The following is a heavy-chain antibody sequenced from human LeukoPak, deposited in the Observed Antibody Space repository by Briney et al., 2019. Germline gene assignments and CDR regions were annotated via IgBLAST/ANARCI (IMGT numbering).Heavy chain of an antibody. D-gene: IGHD6-13*01. Sequence: ASVKVSCKASGYTFSYYAMHWVRQAPGQRFEWMGWIDAGNGDTRYSQKFQGRVTMTTDTSTSTAYMELRSLRSDDTAVYYCAREERPEAAVINWGQGTLVTVSS. V-gene: IGHV1-3*01. CDR3: AREERPEAAVIN. J-gene: IGHJ4*02. CDR2: IDAGNGDT. CDR1: GYTFSYYA.